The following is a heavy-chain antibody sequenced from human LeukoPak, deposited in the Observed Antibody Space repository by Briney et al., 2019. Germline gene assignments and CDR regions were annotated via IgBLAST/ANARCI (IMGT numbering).Heavy chain of an antibody. CDR2: IYYSGST. D-gene: IGHD4-23*01. J-gene: IGHJ6*02. Sequence: SETLSLTCTVSGGSISSGDYYWSWIRQPPGKGLEWIGYIYYSGSTYYNPSLKSRVTISVDTSKNQFSLKLSSVTAADTAVYYCARGRWSRDYGMDVWGQGTTVTVSS. CDR1: GGSISSGDYY. CDR3: ARGRWSRDYGMDV. V-gene: IGHV4-30-4*08.